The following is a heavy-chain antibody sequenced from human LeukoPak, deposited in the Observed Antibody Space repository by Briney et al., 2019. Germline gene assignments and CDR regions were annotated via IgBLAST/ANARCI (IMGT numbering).Heavy chain of an antibody. Sequence: VASVTVSFKASGYSFTVYYMHWVRQAPGQGLEWMGCINPNSGGTDYAQKFQGRVTMTRDTSISTAYMDLSRLTSDDTAVYYCAGLSGYDPYYFDYWGQGTLVAVSS. V-gene: IGHV1-2*02. D-gene: IGHD5-12*01. J-gene: IGHJ4*02. CDR1: GYSFTVYY. CDR3: AGLSGYDPYYFDY. CDR2: INPNSGGT.